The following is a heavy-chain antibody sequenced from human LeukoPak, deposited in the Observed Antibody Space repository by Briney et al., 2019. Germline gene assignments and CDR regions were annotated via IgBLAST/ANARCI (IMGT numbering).Heavy chain of an antibody. CDR3: ATRKLGNDY. V-gene: IGHV4-61*01. CDR2: IYYTET. J-gene: IGHJ4*02. CDR1: GYSISSGYY. Sequence: PSETLSLTCSVSGYSISSGYYWDWIRQSPGKGLEWIGYIYYTETSYNPSLKSRVTISADTSKNQFSLKLYSVTAADTAVYYCATRKLGNDYWGQGTLVTVSS. D-gene: IGHD7-27*01.